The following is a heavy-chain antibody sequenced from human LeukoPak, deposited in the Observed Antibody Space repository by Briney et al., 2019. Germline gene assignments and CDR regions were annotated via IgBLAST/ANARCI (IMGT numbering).Heavy chain of an antibody. V-gene: IGHV1-18*01. D-gene: IGHD4-17*01. CDR1: GYSFSIYG. Sequence: AASVKVSCKASGYSFSIYGITWARQAPGQGLEYLGWISASDGTTNYAQKVQDRVTMTTDTSTSTAYLELRSLRSEDTAVYYCARCGVAVTTHFSHWGQGTLVTVSS. CDR2: ISASDGTT. J-gene: IGHJ4*02. CDR3: ARCGVAVTTHFSH.